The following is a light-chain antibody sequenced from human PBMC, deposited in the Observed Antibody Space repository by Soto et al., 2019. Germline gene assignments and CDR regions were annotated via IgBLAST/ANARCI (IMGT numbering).Light chain of an antibody. J-gene: IGKJ4*01. V-gene: IGKV3-11*01. Sequence: EIVSTQAPATLSLCPGERATLSCRASQSVNNFLAWYHQKPGQAPRLLISDASNRAPGIPARFSGSASGTDFTLTISSLEPEDFAVYYCQQRFKWPGLTFGGGTKVDIK. CDR2: DAS. CDR3: QQRFKWPGLT. CDR1: QSVNNF.